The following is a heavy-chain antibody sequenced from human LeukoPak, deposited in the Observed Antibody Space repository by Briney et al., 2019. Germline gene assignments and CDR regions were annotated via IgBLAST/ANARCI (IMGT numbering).Heavy chain of an antibody. CDR3: ATAAYGFAFDI. J-gene: IGHJ3*02. CDR1: GGSISSYS. Sequence: PSETLSLTCTVSGGSISSYSWSWIRQPAGKGLEWIGRIFASGSTKYNPSLKSRVTMSVETSKKQFSLKLSSVTAADTAVYYCATAAYGFAFDIWSQGTMVTVSS. V-gene: IGHV4-4*07. CDR2: IFASGST. D-gene: IGHD4-17*01.